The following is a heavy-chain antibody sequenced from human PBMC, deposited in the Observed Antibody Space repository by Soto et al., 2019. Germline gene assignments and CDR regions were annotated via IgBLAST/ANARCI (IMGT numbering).Heavy chain of an antibody. V-gene: IGHV3-30*18. CDR2: ISYDGSNK. J-gene: IGHJ3*02. CDR3: AKVRLRFLEWLFWNAFDI. Sequence: GGSLRLSCAASGFTFSSYGMHWVRQAPGKGLEWVAVISYDGSNKYYADSVKGRFTISRDNSKNTLYLQMNSLRAEDTAVYYCAKVRLRFLEWLFWNAFDIWGQRTMVTVSS. D-gene: IGHD3-3*01. CDR1: GFTFSSYG.